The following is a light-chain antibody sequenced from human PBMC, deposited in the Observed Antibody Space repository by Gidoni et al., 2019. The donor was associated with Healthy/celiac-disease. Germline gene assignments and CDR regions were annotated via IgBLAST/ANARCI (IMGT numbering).Light chain of an antibody. Sequence: QAVVTQEHSVTVSPGGTVTLTCGSSTGAVTSGHFPYWFQQKPGQAPRTLIYDTSHKHSWTPARFSGSLRGGKADLTLSGAQPEDEGEYYCLLSYSGARVFGGGTKLTGL. V-gene: IGLV7-46*01. J-gene: IGLJ3*02. CDR3: LLSYSGARV. CDR2: DTS. CDR1: TGAVTSGHF.